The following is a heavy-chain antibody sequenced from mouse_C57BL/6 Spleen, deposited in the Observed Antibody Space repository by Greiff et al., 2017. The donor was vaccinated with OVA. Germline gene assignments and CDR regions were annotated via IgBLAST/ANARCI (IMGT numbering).Heavy chain of an antibody. CDR1: GYTFTDYY. CDR3: AREGAYYGSSLRFAY. V-gene: IGHV1-76*01. D-gene: IGHD1-1*01. Sequence: QVQLQQSGAELVRPGASVKLSCKASGYTFTDYYINWVKQRPGQGLEWIARIYPGSGNTYYNEKFKGKATLTAEESSSTAYMQLSSLTSEDSAVYFCAREGAYYGSSLRFAYWGQGTLVTVSA. J-gene: IGHJ3*01. CDR2: IYPGSGNT.